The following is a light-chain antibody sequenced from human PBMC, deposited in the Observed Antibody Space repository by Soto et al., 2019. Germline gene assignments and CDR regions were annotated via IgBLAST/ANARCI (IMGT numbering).Light chain of an antibody. J-gene: IGKJ1*01. CDR2: KAS. CDR3: QYWDDYSWT. V-gene: IGKV1-5*03. CDR1: QSITDW. Sequence: DIQMTQSPSTLSASVGDRVTITCRASQSITDWLAWYQQKPGKAPKFLIYKASNLEGGVPSRISGSGSGTVFTLSISSVQPDDFATYYCQYWDDYSWTFGQGTNVEFK.